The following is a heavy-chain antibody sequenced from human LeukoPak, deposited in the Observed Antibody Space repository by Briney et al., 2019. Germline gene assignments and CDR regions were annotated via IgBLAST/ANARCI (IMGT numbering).Heavy chain of an antibody. J-gene: IGHJ4*02. Sequence: GASVKVSCKASGGTFSSYAISWVRQAPGQGLEWMGGIIPIFGTANYAQKFQGSVTITADKSSDTTYMELSSLRSEDAAMYYCATGGINHFDSSGYYNFWGQGTLVTVSS. D-gene: IGHD3-22*01. V-gene: IGHV1-69*06. CDR1: GGTFSSYA. CDR2: IIPIFGTA. CDR3: ATGGINHFDSSGYYNF.